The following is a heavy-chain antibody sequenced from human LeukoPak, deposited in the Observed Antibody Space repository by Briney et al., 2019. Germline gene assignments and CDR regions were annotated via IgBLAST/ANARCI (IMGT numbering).Heavy chain of an antibody. CDR3: ARSVGGYSYYHLDY. D-gene: IGHD5-18*01. V-gene: IGHV4-59*01. Sequence: SETLSLTCTVSGGSISSYYWSWIRQPPGKGLEWIGYIYYSGSTNYNPPLKSRVTISVDTSKNQFSLKLSSVTAADTAVYYCARSVGGYSYYHLDYWGQGTLVTVSS. CDR1: GGSISSYY. J-gene: IGHJ4*02. CDR2: IYYSGST.